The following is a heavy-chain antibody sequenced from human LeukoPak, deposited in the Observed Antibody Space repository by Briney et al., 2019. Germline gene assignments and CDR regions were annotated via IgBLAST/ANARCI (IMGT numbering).Heavy chain of an antibody. D-gene: IGHD3-9*01. Sequence: HSETLSLTCAVNSGSFNYYDWSWIRQPPGKGLEWIGEINDSGSTNYNPSLKGRVTISVDKSRKRFSLKFASVTAADTAVYYCARGRKISTGSRYYYYGMDVWGQGTTVTVSS. CDR3: ARGRKISTGSRYYYYGMDV. CDR1: SGSFNYYD. CDR2: INDSGST. V-gene: IGHV4-34*01. J-gene: IGHJ6*02.